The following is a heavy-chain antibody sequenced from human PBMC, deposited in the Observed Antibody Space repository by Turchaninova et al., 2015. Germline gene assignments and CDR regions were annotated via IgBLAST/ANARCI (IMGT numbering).Heavy chain of an antibody. V-gene: IGHV5-51*01. CDR1: GSSFTSDW. J-gene: IGHJ2*01. CDR3: ARRGGSYGEYWYFDL. CDR2: IYPGDSDT. Sequence: EVQLVPAGAEVNKHGESLKISGKGWGSSFTSDWIGWVRQMPGKGLEWMGIIYPGDSDTRYSPPFQGQVPISADKSISTAYLQWSSLEASDTAMYYCARRGGSYGEYWYFDLWGRGTLVTVSS. D-gene: IGHD3-16*01.